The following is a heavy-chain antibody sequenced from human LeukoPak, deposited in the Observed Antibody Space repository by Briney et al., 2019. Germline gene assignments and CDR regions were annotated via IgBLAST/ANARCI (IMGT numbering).Heavy chain of an antibody. J-gene: IGHJ4*02. D-gene: IGHD6-13*01. CDR2: INPISGGT. CDR3: ATGSSSWCGNFDY. V-gene: IGHV1-2*02. CDR1: GFSFSGDG. Sequence: ASVKVSCKASGFSFSGDGFSWVREAPGEGLERMGWINPISGGTNYAQKSQGRVTMTRDTAISTAYMELSRLRSDDTAVYYCATGSSSWCGNFDYWGQGTLVTVSS.